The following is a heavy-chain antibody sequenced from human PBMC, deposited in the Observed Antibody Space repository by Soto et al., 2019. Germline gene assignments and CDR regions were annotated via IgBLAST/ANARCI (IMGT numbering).Heavy chain of an antibody. CDR1: GFSLSNARMG. CDR2: IFSNDEK. V-gene: IGHV2-26*01. CDR3: ARVKRNYDFWSGSFFQWFDP. J-gene: IGHJ5*02. D-gene: IGHD3-3*01. Sequence: QVTLKESGPVLVKPTETLTLTCTVSGFSLSNARMGVSWIRQPPGKALEWLAHIFSNDEKSYSTSLKSRLTISKDTSKSQVVLTMTNMDPVDTATYYCARVKRNYDFWSGSFFQWFDPWGQGTLVTVSS.